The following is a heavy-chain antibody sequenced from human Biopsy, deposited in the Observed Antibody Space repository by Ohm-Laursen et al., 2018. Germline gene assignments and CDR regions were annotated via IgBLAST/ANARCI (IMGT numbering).Heavy chain of an antibody. CDR2: IFYRGST. J-gene: IGHJ5*02. D-gene: IGHD3-22*01. Sequence: SQTLSLTCAVYNVSFSSFYWSWIRQPPGQGLEWIGSIFYRGSTHYKPSLKSQVNISVDTSKNHFSLKLNSVTAADTAVYYCARDYDTSGYCYVSWGQGTLVTVSS. CDR3: ARDYDTSGYCYVS. V-gene: IGHV4-34*12. CDR1: NVSFSSFY.